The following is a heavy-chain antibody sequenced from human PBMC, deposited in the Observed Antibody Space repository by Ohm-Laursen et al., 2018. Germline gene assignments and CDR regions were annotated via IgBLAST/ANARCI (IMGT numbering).Heavy chain of an antibody. V-gene: IGHV1-18*01. J-gene: IGHJ4*02. CDR3: ARVRENYNYDSSGYYDGRGRNYFDY. D-gene: IGHD3-22*01. CDR2: ISAYNGNT. CDR1: GYTFTSYG. Sequence: ASVKVSCKASGYTFTSYGISWVRQAPGQGLEWMGWISAYNGNTNYAQKLQGRVTMTTDTPTSTAYMELRSLRSDDTAVYYCARVRENYNYDSSGYYDGRGRNYFDYWGQGTLVTVSS.